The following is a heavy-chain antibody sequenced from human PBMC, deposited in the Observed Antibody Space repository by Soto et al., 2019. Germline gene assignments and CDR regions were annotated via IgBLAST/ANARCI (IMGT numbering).Heavy chain of an antibody. CDR2: IYYSGSA. J-gene: IGHJ6*03. CDR1: GASISSYH. V-gene: IGHV4-59*01. D-gene: IGHD3-16*01. CDR3: AAAVPAEYVFPYYYMDV. Sequence: QVQLQESGPGLVKPSETLSLTCTVSGASISSYHWSCIRQTPGKGLEWIGYIYYSGSANYNPSLKSRVTFSVDTSKTQVSLKLSSVTAADTGVYYCAAAVPAEYVFPYYYMDVWGKGTTVTVSS.